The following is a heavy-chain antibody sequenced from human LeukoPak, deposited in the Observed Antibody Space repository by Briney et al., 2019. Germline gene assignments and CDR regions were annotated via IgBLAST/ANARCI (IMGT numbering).Heavy chain of an antibody. Sequence: GGSLRLSCAVSGFTLSVHNMDWVRQAPGKGLEWVGRTTNKAHSYTTEYAASVKGRFTISRDDSQNSLYLQMNSLKTEDTAVYYCARAPSGLDYWGQGILVTVSS. J-gene: IGHJ4*02. CDR1: GFTLSVHN. V-gene: IGHV3-72*01. CDR3: ARAPSGLDY. D-gene: IGHD2-15*01. CDR2: TTNKAHSYTT.